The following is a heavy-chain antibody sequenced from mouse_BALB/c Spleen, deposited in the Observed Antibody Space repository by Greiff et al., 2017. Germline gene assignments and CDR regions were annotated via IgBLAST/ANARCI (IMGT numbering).Heavy chain of an antibody. CDR1: GYTFTDYA. V-gene: IGHV1S137*01. D-gene: IGHD2-14*01. J-gene: IGHJ4*01. CDR3: ARLYRYDGDYYAMDY. Sequence: QVQLQQSGAELVRPGVSVKISCKGSGYTFTDYAMHWVKQSHAKSLEWIGVISTYYGDASYNQKFKGKATMTVDKSSSTAYMELARLTSEDSAIYYWARLYRYDGDYYAMDYWGQGTSVTVSS. CDR2: ISTYYGDA.